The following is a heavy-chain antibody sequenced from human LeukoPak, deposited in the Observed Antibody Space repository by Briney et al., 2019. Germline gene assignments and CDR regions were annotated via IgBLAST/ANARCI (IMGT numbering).Heavy chain of an antibody. CDR2: LNPNSGGT. Sequence: ASVKVSCKASGYTFTGYYMHWVRQAPGQGLEWMGRLNPNSGGTNYAQKFQGRVTMTRDTSISTAYMELSRLRSDDTAVYYCAREEERYSYGYYYYYGMDVWGQGTTVTVSS. CDR3: AREEERYSYGYYYYYGMDV. J-gene: IGHJ6*02. D-gene: IGHD5-18*01. V-gene: IGHV1-2*06. CDR1: GYTFTGYY.